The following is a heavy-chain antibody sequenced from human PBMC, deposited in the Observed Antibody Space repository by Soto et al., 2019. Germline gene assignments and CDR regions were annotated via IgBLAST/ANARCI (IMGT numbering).Heavy chain of an antibody. V-gene: IGHV3-23*01. CDR3: ADFPPSGEDYYYYYGMDV. J-gene: IGHJ6*02. CDR2: ISGSGGST. D-gene: IGHD3-3*01. Sequence: QPGGSLRLSCAASGFTFSSYAMSWVRQAPGKGLEWVSAISGSGGSTYYADSVKGRFTISRDNSKNTLYLQMNSLRAEDTAVYYCADFPPSGEDYYYYYGMDVWGQGTTVTVSS. CDR1: GFTFSSYA.